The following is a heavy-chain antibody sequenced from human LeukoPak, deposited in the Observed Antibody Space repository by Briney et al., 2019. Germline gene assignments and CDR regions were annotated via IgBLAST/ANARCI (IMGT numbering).Heavy chain of an antibody. V-gene: IGHV3-23*01. CDR1: GLSFSSYG. CDR3: AKDRITGTTGWFDP. Sequence: PGGPLRLFCTASGLSFSSYGIFWLHQAPANGLHWVSTITGSGGNTYYEDSVKGRFTISRANSKNTLYLQMNSLRAEDTALYYCAKDRITGTTGWFDPWGQGTLVTVSS. J-gene: IGHJ5*02. D-gene: IGHD1-7*01. CDR2: ITGSGGNT.